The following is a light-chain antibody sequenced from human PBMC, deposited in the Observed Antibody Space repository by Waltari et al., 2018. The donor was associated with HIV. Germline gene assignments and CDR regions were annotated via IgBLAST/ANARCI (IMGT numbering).Light chain of an antibody. Sequence: DIVMTQSPDSLAVSLGERATINCKSSQSVLYSSHNENYLAWYQQKPGQPPKLLIYWASTRESGVPDRFSGSGSGTDFTLTISSLQAEDVAVYYCQQYYSPPGWTFGQGTKVEIK. J-gene: IGKJ1*01. CDR1: QSVLYSSHNENY. CDR3: QQYYSPPGWT. V-gene: IGKV4-1*01. CDR2: WAS.